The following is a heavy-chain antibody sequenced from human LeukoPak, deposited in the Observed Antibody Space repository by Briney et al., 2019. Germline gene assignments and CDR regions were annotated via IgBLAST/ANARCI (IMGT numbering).Heavy chain of an antibody. J-gene: IGHJ4*02. V-gene: IGHV1-2*02. CDR3: ARGDSNDVVVPAAPFDY. D-gene: IGHD2-2*01. CDR2: INPNSGGT. CDR1: GYTFTGYY. Sequence: GASVKVSCKASGYTFTGYYMHWVRQAPGQGLEWMGWINPNSGGTNYAQKFQGRVTMTRDTSISTAYMELSRLRSDDTAVYYCARGDSNDVVVPAAPFDYWGQGTLVTVSS.